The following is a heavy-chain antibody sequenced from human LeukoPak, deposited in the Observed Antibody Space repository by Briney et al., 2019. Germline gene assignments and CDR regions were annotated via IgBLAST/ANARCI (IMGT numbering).Heavy chain of an antibody. CDR1: GYTFTCYY. J-gene: IGHJ4*02. CDR3: ARDGHGGTSFDF. V-gene: IGHV1-2*02. CDR2: INANSGGT. D-gene: IGHD4-23*01. Sequence: ASVKVSCKASGYTFTCYYMHWVRQAPGQGVEWMGWINANSGGTDYAQKVQDRVTITRDTSISTAYMELSRLTSDDPAVYYCARDGHGGTSFDFWGQGTLVTVSS.